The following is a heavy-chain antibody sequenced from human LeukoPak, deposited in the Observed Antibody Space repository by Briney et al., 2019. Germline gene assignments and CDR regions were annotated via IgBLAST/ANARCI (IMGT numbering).Heavy chain of an antibody. CDR1: GFTFGDFA. CDR2: IRSKAYGGTT. Sequence: PGWSLRLSCTASGFTFGDFAMSWVRQAPGKGLEWVGFIRSKAYGGTTEYAASVKGRFTISRDDSKSIAYLQMNSLKTEDTAVYYCTPGENWRGPWGQGTLVTVSS. D-gene: IGHD1-1*01. V-gene: IGHV3-49*04. CDR3: TPGENWRGP. J-gene: IGHJ5*02.